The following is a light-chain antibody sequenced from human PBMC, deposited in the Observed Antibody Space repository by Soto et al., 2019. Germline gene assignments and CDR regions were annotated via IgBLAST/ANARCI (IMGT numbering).Light chain of an antibody. Sequence: DIQMTQSPSSLSASVGDIVTITCRASQAIRNDVGWYQQKPGKDPKRLIYGASRLESGVPSRFSGSGFGTEFTLTISGLQPEDFATYYCLQHNNYPWTFGQGTRVEIK. J-gene: IGKJ1*01. CDR3: LQHNNYPWT. CDR1: QAIRND. CDR2: GAS. V-gene: IGKV1-17*01.